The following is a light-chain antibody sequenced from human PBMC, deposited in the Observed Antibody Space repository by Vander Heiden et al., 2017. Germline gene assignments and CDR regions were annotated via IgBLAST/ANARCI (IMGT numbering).Light chain of an antibody. CDR3: QQAYGTPFT. V-gene: IGKV1-39*01. Sequence: VQLTQSPSSLSAAVGDRVTISCRASEGISDYLNWYQQKPGKAPQLLIYDASTLQSGVPSRFSGSGSGTDFTLTISSLQPEDFAIYYCQQAYGTPFTFGPGTKVDVK. CDR2: DAS. J-gene: IGKJ3*01. CDR1: EGISDY.